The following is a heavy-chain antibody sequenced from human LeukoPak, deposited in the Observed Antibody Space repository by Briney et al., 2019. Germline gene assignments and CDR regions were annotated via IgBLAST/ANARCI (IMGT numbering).Heavy chain of an antibody. CDR2: IYHSGSS. J-gene: IGHJ4*02. V-gene: IGHV4-38-2*02. CDR1: TYSISSGYY. D-gene: IGHD6-19*01. CDR3: ARAETYSSGWYGPFFDY. Sequence: SETLSLTCTVSTYSISSGYYWGWIRRPPGKGLEWIGSIYHSGSSYYNPSLKSRVTISVDTSKNQFSLKLRSVTAADTAVYHCARAETYSSGWYGPFFDYWGQGTLVTVST.